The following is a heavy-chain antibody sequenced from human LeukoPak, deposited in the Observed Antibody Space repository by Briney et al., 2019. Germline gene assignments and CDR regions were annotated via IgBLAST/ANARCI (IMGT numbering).Heavy chain of an antibody. V-gene: IGHV1-18*01. J-gene: IGHJ3*02. Sequence: GASVKVSCKASGYTFTSYGISWVRQAPGQGLEWMGWISAYNGNTNYAQKFQGRVTMTRDTSISTAYMELSRLRSDDTAVYYCAATTFEGYYDSSGHDAFDIWGQGTMVTVSS. CDR1: GYTFTSYG. CDR2: ISAYNGNT. D-gene: IGHD3-22*01. CDR3: AATTFEGYYDSSGHDAFDI.